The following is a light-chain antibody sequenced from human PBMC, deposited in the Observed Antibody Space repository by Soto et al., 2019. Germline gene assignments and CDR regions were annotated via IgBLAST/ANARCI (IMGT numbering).Light chain of an antibody. J-gene: IGLJ1*01. CDR2: EVS. Sequence: QSVLTQPASVSGSPGQSITISCTGTSSDVGGYKYVSWYQQHPGKAPKLMIYEVSNRPSGVSNRFSGSKSGNTASLTITGLQTEEGADYYCSSYTGSSTYVFGTGTKVTVL. CDR1: SSDVGGYKY. CDR3: SSYTGSSTYV. V-gene: IGLV2-14*01.